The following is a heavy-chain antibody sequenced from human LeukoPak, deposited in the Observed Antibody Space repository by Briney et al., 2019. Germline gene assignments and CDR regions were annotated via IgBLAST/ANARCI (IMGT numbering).Heavy chain of an antibody. CDR1: GFTFSSYW. CDR2: INSDGSST. J-gene: IGHJ4*02. Sequence: GGSLRLSCAASGFTFSSYWMHWVRQAPGKGLVWVSRINSDGSSTSYADSVKGRFTISRDNAKNTLYLQMNSLRAEDTAVYYCARDPGPYCGGDCYYFDYWGQGTLVTVSS. CDR3: ARDPGPYCGGDCYYFDY. V-gene: IGHV3-74*01. D-gene: IGHD2-21*02.